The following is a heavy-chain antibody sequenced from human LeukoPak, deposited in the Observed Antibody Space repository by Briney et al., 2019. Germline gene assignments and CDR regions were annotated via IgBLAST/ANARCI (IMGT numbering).Heavy chain of an antibody. CDR1: RFTFSSYG. CDR2: ISYDESNK. D-gene: IGHD6-13*01. V-gene: IGHV3-30*18. CDR3: AKAHGSRSCPDY. J-gene: IGHJ4*02. Sequence: PGGSLRLSRAPSRFTFSSYGMHWVRQAPGNGLERVAVISYDESNKYYADSVKVRFTISSDNSKNTLYLQMNSLRAADKAVYYPAKAHGSRSCPDYWGQGPPVTVSS.